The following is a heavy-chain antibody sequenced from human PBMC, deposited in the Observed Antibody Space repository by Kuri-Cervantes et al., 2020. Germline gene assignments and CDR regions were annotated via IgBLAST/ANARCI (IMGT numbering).Heavy chain of an antibody. J-gene: IGHJ4*02. CDR3: ARDLPRDYDYVWGSYGY. CDR1: GFTFSSYW. CDR2: ISSSSSYI. Sequence: GESLKISCAASGFTFSSYWMSWGRQAPGKGLEWVSSISSSSSYIYYADSVKGRFTISRDNAKNSLYLQMNSLRAEDTAVYYCARDLPRDYDYVWGSYGYWGQGTLVTVSS. D-gene: IGHD3-16*01. V-gene: IGHV3-21*01.